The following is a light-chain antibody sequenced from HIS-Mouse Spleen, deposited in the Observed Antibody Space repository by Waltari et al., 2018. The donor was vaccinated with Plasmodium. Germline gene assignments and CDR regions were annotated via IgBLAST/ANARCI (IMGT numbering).Light chain of an antibody. Sequence: DIQMTQSPSTLSASVGDRVTITCRASQSISSWLAWYQQKPGKAPTILIYKASSLESGVPSMFSGSGSGTEFTLTISSLQPDDFATYCCQQYNSYSYTFGQGTKLEIK. V-gene: IGKV1-5*03. CDR2: KAS. CDR1: QSISSW. J-gene: IGKJ2*01. CDR3: QQYNSYSYT.